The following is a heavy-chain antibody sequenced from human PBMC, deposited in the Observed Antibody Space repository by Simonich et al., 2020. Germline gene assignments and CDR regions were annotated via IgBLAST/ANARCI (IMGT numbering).Heavy chain of an antibody. D-gene: IGHD4-4*01. Sequence: EVQLVESGGGLVQPGGSLRLSCAASGFTFSSYWMHWVRQAPGKGLEWAYRINSDGSSTSYADSVKVRFTISRDNAKNTLYLQMNSLRAEDTAVYYCARDYSNYDAFDIWGQGTMVTVSS. V-gene: IGHV3-74*01. CDR3: ARDYSNYDAFDI. CDR2: INSDGSST. J-gene: IGHJ3*02. CDR1: GFTFSSYW.